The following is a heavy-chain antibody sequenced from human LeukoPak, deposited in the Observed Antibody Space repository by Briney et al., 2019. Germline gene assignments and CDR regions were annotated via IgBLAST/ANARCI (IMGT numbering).Heavy chain of an antibody. CDR2: ISGSGGST. J-gene: IGHJ3*02. CDR3: AKDSEATITPLSAFDI. D-gene: IGHD4-23*01. CDR1: GFSFRNYA. V-gene: IGHV3-23*01. Sequence: PGGSLRLSCAASGFSFRNYAISWVRQAPGKGLEWVSSISGSGGSTYSADSVKGRLTISRENSNNTLYLQMNSLRADDTATYYCAKDSEATITPLSAFDIWGQGTMVTVSS.